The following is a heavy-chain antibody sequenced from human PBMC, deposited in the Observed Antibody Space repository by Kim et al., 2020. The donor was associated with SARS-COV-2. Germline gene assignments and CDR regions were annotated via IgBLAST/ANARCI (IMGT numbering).Heavy chain of an antibody. D-gene: IGHD3-22*01. CDR2: INPSGGST. CDR3: AREYSITMIVVTNSGGFEY. CDR1: GYTFTSYY. V-gene: IGHV1-46*01. J-gene: IGHJ4*02. Sequence: ASVKVSCKASGYTFTSYYMHWVRQAPGQGLEWMGIINPSGGSTSYAQKFQGRVTMTRDTSTSTVYMELSSLRSEDTAVYYCAREYSITMIVVTNSGGFEYWGQETLVTVSS.